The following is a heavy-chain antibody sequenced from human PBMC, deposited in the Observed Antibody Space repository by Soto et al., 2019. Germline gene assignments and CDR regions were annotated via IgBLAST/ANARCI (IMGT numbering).Heavy chain of an antibody. CDR3: ATFTFGRPFDT. D-gene: IGHD3-16*01. CDR1: GFTFSSYA. J-gene: IGHJ3*02. CDR2: ISGSGGST. V-gene: IGHV3-23*01. Sequence: PGGSLRLSCAGSGFTFSSYAMSGVRQAPGKGLEWVSAISGSGGSTYYADSVKGRFTISRDNSKNTLYLQMNSLRAEDTAVYFCATFTFGRPFDTWGQGTMVPVSS.